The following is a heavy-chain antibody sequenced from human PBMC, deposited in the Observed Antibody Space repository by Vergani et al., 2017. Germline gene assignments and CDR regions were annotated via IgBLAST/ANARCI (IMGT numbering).Heavy chain of an antibody. CDR1: GGSFSTGGQS. V-gene: IGHV4-61*02. CDR2: IYTSGAT. CDR3: AGPSIGSYLDQQAFDI. J-gene: IGHJ3*02. Sequence: QVQLQESGPGLVKPSQTLSLTCTVSGGSFSTGGQSWTWLRQSAGKGLEWIGRIYTSGATNYNPSLRSRAIMSVDASKNQFFLKLTSVTAADTAIYYCAGPSIGSYLDQQAFDIWGQGTVVTVSS. D-gene: IGHD1-26*01.